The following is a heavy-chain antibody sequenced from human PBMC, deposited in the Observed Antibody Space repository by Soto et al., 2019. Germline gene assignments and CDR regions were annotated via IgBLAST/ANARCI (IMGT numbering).Heavy chain of an antibody. V-gene: IGHV3-30*18. Sequence: PGGSLRLSCAASGFTFSSYGMHWVRQAPGKGLEWVAVISYDGSNKYYADSVKGRSTISRDNSKNTLYLQMNSLRAEDTAVYYCAKDQVGYSSGWYPRYYYYYGMEVWGQGTTVTVSS. CDR3: AKDQVGYSSGWYPRYYYYYGMEV. J-gene: IGHJ6*02. D-gene: IGHD6-19*01. CDR2: ISYDGSNK. CDR1: GFTFSSYG.